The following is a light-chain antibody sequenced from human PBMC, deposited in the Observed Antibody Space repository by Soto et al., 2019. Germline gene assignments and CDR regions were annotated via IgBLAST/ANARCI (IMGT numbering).Light chain of an antibody. J-gene: IGKJ5*01. V-gene: IGKV1-33*01. Sequence: DIQMTQSPSSLSASVGDRVTITCQASQDITNYLNWYQQKPGKAPRLLVYDVSNLDTGVPSRFSGSGSGTHFSFTISSLHPEDIATYYCQQFDSLPITFGQGTRREI. CDR3: QQFDSLPIT. CDR2: DVS. CDR1: QDITNY.